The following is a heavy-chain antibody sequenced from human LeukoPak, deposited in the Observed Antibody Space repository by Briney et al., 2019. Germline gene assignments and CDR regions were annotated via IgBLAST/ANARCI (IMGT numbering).Heavy chain of an antibody. Sequence: GASVKVSCKASGYTFTGYYMHWVRQAPGQGLEWMGWINPNSGGTNYAQKFQGRVTMTRDTSISTAYMELSRLRSDDTAVYYCARDTRLGYSYGYNYFDYWGQGTLVTVSS. CDR3: ARDTRLGYSYGYNYFDY. CDR1: GYTFTGYY. J-gene: IGHJ4*02. D-gene: IGHD5-18*01. CDR2: INPNSGGT. V-gene: IGHV1-2*02.